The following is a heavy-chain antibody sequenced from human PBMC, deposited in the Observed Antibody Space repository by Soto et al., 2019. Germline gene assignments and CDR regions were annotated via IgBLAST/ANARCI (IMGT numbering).Heavy chain of an antibody. CDR3: ARDLPAHALAVAGAVDY. D-gene: IGHD6-19*01. CDR2: IWYDGSNK. CDR1: GFTFSSYG. V-gene: IGHV3-33*01. Sequence: QVQLVESGGGVVQPGRSLRLSCAASGFTFSSYGMHWVRQAPGKGLEWVAVIWYDGSNKYYADSVKGRFTISRDNSKNTLYLQMNSLRAEDTAVYYCARDLPAHALAVAGAVDYWGQGTLVTVSS. J-gene: IGHJ4*02.